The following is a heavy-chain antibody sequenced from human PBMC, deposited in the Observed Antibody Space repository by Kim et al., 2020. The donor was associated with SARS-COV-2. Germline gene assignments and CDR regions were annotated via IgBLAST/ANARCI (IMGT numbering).Heavy chain of an antibody. J-gene: IGHJ6*02. CDR3: ARGGYCSSTSCYFYYYALVV. V-gene: IGHV3-21*01. D-gene: IGHD2-2*03. Sequence: GGSLRLSCAASGFGFDTHSMNWVRQAPGKGLEWVSSIGGTSNYIYYADSVKGRFTISRDNAKNSLFLQMNSLRAEDTAVYYCARGGYCSSTSCYFYYYALVVWGRSTSVTVS. CDR1: GFGFDTHS. CDR2: IGGTSNYI.